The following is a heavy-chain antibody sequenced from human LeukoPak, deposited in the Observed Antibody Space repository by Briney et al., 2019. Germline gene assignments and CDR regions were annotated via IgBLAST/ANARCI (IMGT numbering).Heavy chain of an antibody. J-gene: IGHJ4*02. CDR3: AREPKSLGDLFFIDY. CDR2: ISAYNGNT. Sequence: ASVKVSCKASGFDFTGYGISWVRQAPGQGLEWMGWISAYNGNTHYAQKLQGRVTMTTDTSASTAYMELRSLTSDDTAVYYCAREPKSLGDLFFIDYWGQGTLVTVSS. CDR1: GFDFTGYG. D-gene: IGHD3-16*01. V-gene: IGHV1-18*01.